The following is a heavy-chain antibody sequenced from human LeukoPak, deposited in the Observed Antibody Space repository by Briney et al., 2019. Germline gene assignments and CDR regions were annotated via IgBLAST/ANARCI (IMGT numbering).Heavy chain of an antibody. V-gene: IGHV3-23*01. D-gene: IGHD3-22*01. CDR1: GFTLSSYA. Sequence: PGGSLRLSCAASGFTLSSYAMSWVRQAPGKGLEWVSAISGSGGSTYYADSVKGRFTISRDNSKNTLYLQMNSPRAEDTAVYYYAKDRTVVVITNWFDPWGQGTLVTVSS. CDR3: AKDRTVVVITNWFDP. CDR2: ISGSGGST. J-gene: IGHJ5*02.